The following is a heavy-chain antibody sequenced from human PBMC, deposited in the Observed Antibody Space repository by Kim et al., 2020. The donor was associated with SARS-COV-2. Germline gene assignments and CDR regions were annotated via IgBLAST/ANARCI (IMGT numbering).Heavy chain of an antibody. CDR1: GGTFSSYA. CDR2: IIPIFGTA. V-gene: IGHV1-69*13. Sequence: SVKVSCKASGGTFSSYAISWVRQAPGQGLEWMGGIIPIFGTANYAQKFQGRVTITADESTSTAYMELSSLRSEDTAVYYCASCDSSGYYYYFDYWGQGTLVTVSS. J-gene: IGHJ4*02. D-gene: IGHD3-22*01. CDR3: ASCDSSGYYYYFDY.